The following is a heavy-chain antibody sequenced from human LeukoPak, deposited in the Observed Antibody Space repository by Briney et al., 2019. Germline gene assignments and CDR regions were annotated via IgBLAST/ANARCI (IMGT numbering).Heavy chain of an antibody. CDR3: ASSHDYGDPNWFDP. CDR1: GGSISSGGYS. Sequence: PSQTLSLTCAVSGGSISSGGYSWRWIRQPPGKGLEWIGYIYHSGSTYYNPSLKSRVTISVDRSKNQFSLKLSSVTAADTAVYYCASSHDYGDPNWFDPWGQGTLVTVSS. D-gene: IGHD4-17*01. CDR2: IYHSGST. V-gene: IGHV4-30-2*01. J-gene: IGHJ5*02.